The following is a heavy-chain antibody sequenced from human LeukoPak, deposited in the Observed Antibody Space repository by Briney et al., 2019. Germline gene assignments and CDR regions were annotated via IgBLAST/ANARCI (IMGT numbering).Heavy chain of an antibody. Sequence: GGSLRLSCAAPGFIFSNYWMHWVRHAPGKGLVWVSRIKTDGSTITYADSVKGRFTISRDNAMNTLYLQMNSLRAEDTAVYYCARVGATVHFDYWGPGTLVTVSS. CDR1: GFIFSNYW. D-gene: IGHD1-26*01. CDR2: IKTDGSTI. J-gene: IGHJ4*02. V-gene: IGHV3-74*01. CDR3: ARVGATVHFDY.